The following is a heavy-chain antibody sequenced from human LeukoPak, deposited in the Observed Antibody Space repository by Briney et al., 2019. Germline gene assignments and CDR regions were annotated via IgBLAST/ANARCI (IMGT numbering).Heavy chain of an antibody. J-gene: IGHJ4*02. Sequence: PSETLSLTCAVYGGSFSGYYWSWIRQPPGKGLEWTGEINHSGSTNYNPSLKSRVTISVDTSKNQFSLKLSSVTAADTAVYYCARCGIVVVPAQQNYFDYWGQGTLVTVSS. D-gene: IGHD2-2*01. V-gene: IGHV4-34*01. CDR2: INHSGST. CDR1: GGSFSGYY. CDR3: ARCGIVVVPAQQNYFDY.